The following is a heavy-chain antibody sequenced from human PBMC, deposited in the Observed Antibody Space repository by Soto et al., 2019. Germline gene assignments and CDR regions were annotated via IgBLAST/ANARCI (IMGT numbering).Heavy chain of an antibody. V-gene: IGHV4-59*01. J-gene: IGHJ6*02. CDR3: ARGGPYCSSTSCYWGGMDV. D-gene: IGHD2-2*01. CDR1: GGSISSYY. CDR2: IYYSGST. Sequence: SETLSLTCTVSGGSISSYYWSWIRQPPGKGLEWIGFIYYSGSTNYNPSLKSRVTISVDTSKNQFSLKLSSLTAADTAAYYCARGGPYCSSTSCYWGGMDVWGQGATVTVSS.